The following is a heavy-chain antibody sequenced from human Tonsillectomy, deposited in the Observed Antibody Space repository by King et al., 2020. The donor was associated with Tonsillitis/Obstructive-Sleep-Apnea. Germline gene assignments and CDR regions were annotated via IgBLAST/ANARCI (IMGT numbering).Heavy chain of an antibody. D-gene: IGHD3-10*01. J-gene: IGHJ4*02. CDR3: ARGEEYYGSGSYYDFDY. CDR1: GGSISSYY. Sequence: VQLQESGPGLVKPSETLSLTCTVSGGSISSYYWSWIRQPPGKGLEWIGYIYYSGSTNYNPSLKSRVTISVDTSKNQFSLKLSSVTAADTAVYYCARGEEYYGSGSYYDFDYWGQGTLVTVSS. V-gene: IGHV4-59*01. CDR2: IYYSGST.